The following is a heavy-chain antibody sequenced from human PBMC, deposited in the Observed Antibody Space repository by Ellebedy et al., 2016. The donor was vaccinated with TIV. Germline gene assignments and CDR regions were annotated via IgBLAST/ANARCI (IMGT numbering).Heavy chain of an antibody. Sequence: SETLSLXCAVYGASFSAYYWTWIRQPPGKGLEWIGEIYHSGSTNYNPSLKSRVTISVDRSKNQFSLKVNSVTAADTAVYYCARGRGGSYSIPFDLWGQGTLVTVSS. CDR2: IYHSGST. J-gene: IGHJ4*02. D-gene: IGHD1-26*01. CDR3: ARGRGGSYSIPFDL. V-gene: IGHV4-34*01. CDR1: GASFSAYY.